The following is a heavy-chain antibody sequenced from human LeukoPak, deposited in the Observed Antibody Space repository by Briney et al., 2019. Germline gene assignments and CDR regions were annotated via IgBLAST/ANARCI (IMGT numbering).Heavy chain of an antibody. CDR1: GYTFTDYY. V-gene: IGHV1-2*02. CDR3: ARGEEEQQLVTPWFDP. Sequence: ASVKVSCKASGYTFTDYYVHWVRQAPGQGLEWMGWINPNTGGTSYAQKFQGRVTMTRDTSISTAYMELSRLRSDDTAVYYCARGEEEQQLVTPWFDPWGQGTLVTVSS. CDR2: INPNTGGT. J-gene: IGHJ5*02. D-gene: IGHD6-13*01.